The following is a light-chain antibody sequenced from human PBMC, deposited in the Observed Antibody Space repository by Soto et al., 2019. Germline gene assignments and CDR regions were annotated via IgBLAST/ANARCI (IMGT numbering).Light chain of an antibody. CDR2: GAS. Sequence: EIVMTQSPATLSVSPGERATLSCRASQSVSSSYLAWYQQKPGQAPRLLIYGASSRATGIPDRFSGSGSGTDFTLTISSLEPEDFAVYYCQQRRNWLTFGGGTKVDI. V-gene: IGKV3D-20*02. CDR1: QSVSSSY. CDR3: QQRRNWLT. J-gene: IGKJ4*01.